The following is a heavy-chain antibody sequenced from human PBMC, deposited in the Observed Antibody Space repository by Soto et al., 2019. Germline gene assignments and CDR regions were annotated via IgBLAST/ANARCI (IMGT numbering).Heavy chain of an antibody. CDR1: GGTFRSYA. CDR2: FIPIFGQA. V-gene: IGHV1-69*12. J-gene: IGHJ4*02. D-gene: IGHD6-13*01. CDR3: ARISSNWYKDYFDY. Sequence: QVQLVQSGAGLRKPGSSVKVSCKASGGTFRSYAITWVHQAPGQGLGWMGGFIPIFGQANYAKKFQGRVTITADESTSTAYMELSSLRSEDTAVYYCARISSNWYKDYFDYWGQGTLVTVSS.